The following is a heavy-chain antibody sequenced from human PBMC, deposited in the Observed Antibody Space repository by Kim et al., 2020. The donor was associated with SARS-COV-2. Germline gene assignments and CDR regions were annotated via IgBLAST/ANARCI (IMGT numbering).Heavy chain of an antibody. D-gene: IGHD3-3*01. V-gene: IGHV3-73*01. CDR3: TRLRGRILAFWDAFDV. Sequence: SVEGRFTNSRDDSENTQYLQMNSLKTEDTAVYYCTRLRGRILAFWDAFDVWGQGTLVTVSS. J-gene: IGHJ3*01.